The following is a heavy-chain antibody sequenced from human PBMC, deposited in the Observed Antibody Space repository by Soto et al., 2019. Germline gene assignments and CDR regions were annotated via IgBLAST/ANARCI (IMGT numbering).Heavy chain of an antibody. D-gene: IGHD3-16*02. CDR1: GFTFSDYY. J-gene: IGHJ4*02. Sequence: SGGSLRLSCAASGFTFSDYYMSWIRQAPGKGLEWVSYISSSSSYTNYADSVEGRFTISRDNAKNSLYLQMNSLRAEDTAVYYCASNTRGLTVIAFDYWGQGTLVTVSS. CDR3: ASNTRGLTVIAFDY. CDR2: ISSSSSYT. V-gene: IGHV3-11*06.